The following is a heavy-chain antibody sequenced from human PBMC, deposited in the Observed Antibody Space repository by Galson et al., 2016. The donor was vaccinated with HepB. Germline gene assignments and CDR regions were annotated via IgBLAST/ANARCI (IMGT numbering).Heavy chain of an antibody. Sequence: SLRLSCAASGFTFSNYALHWVRQAPGKGLEWVALISCYDGSNKHYADSVKGRFTISRDNSKNTLYLQMDSLRPEDTALYYCARARQKYQLLRVYAMDVWGQGTTVTVSS. V-gene: IGHV3-30*04. D-gene: IGHD2-2*01. CDR3: ARARQKYQLLRVYAMDV. J-gene: IGHJ6*02. CDR2: ISCYDGSNK. CDR1: GFTFSNYA.